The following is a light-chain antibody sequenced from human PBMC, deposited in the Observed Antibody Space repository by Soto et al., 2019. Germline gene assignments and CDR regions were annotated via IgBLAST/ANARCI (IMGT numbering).Light chain of an antibody. CDR2: RTN. Sequence: QSVLTQPPSASGTPGQRVTISCSGSRFNIGSDTVNWYQQLPGTAPKLLIHRTNQRPSGVPGRFSGSKSGTSASLAISGLQPEDEADYHCASWDASLNGWVFGGGTKVTVL. CDR1: RFNIGSDT. J-gene: IGLJ3*02. CDR3: ASWDASLNGWV. V-gene: IGLV1-44*01.